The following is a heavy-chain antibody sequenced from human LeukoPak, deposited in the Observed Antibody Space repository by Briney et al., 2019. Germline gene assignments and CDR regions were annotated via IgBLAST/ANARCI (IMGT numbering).Heavy chain of an antibody. CDR3: ASVGYSSGWYPFDY. CDR2: ISSSGSTI. V-gene: IGHV3-11*01. CDR1: GFTFSDYY. Sequence: GGSLRLSCAASGFTFSDYYMSWIRQAPGKGLEWVSYISSSGSTIYYADSVKGRFTISRDNAKNSLYLQMNSLRAEDAAVYYCASVGYSSGWYPFDYWGQGTLVTVSS. J-gene: IGHJ4*02. D-gene: IGHD6-19*01.